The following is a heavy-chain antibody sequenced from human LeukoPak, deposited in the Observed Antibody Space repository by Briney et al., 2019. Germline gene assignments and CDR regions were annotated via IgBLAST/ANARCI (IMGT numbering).Heavy chain of an antibody. D-gene: IGHD3-9*01. CDR1: GFSFSSYS. J-gene: IGHJ4*02. Sequence: GGSLRLSCAASGFSFSSYSMSWVRQAPGKGLEWVSSISSSSTYIYYSDSVKGRFTISRDNAKNSLYLQMNSLRSEDTAVYYCARGKRYFDWLLTVLDYWGQGTLVTVSS. CDR3: ARGKRYFDWLLTVLDY. V-gene: IGHV3-21*04. CDR2: ISSSSTYI.